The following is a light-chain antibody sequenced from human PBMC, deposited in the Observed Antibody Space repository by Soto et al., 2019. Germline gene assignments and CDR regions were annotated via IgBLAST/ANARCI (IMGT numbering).Light chain of an antibody. CDR3: QQYNNWPPWT. J-gene: IGKJ1*01. CDR1: QSVSSN. Sequence: DIVLPQSPATLSVSPGERATLSCRASQSVSSNVAWYQQKPGQAPRLLIYDAATRATGIPARFSGSGSGTEFTLTISSLQSEDFAVYYCQQYNNWPPWTFGQGTKVDIK. CDR2: DAA. V-gene: IGKV3-15*01.